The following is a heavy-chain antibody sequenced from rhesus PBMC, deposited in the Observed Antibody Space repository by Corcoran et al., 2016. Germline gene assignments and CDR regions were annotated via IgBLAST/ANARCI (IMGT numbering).Heavy chain of an antibody. CDR2: IYGSGGSN. J-gene: IGHJ4*01. D-gene: IGHD1-26*01. CDR3: ASAVTGTNYFDY. Sequence: QVQLQESGPGLVKPSETLSLTCAVSGGSISGYYYWSWIRQPPGKGLEWIGSIYGSGGSNYLNPSLKRRVTLSVDTSKNQFSLKLSSVADADTAVYYCASAVTGTNYFDYWGQGVLVTVSS. V-gene: IGHV4S14*01. CDR1: GGSISGYYY.